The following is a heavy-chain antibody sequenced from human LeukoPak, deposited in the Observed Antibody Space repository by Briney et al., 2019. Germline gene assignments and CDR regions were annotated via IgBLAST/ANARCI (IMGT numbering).Heavy chain of an antibody. J-gene: IGHJ4*02. D-gene: IGHD6-25*01. CDR3: ARDLTAAF. CDR1: GFIFTSYE. V-gene: IGHV3-48*03. Sequence: GGTLRLSCAASGFIFTSYEMNWVRQSPGKGLDWVSYIISSGSTISYADSVKGRFTISRDNAKNSLYLQMTSLRVEDTAVYYCARDLTAAFWGQGTLVTVSS. CDR2: IISSGSTI.